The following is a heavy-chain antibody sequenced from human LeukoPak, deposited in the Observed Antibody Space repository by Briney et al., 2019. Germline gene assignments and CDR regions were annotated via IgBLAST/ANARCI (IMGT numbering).Heavy chain of an antibody. V-gene: IGHV3-21*01. D-gene: IGHD6-19*01. Sequence: GGSLRLSCAASGFTFSSYSMNWVRHAPGKGLEWVSSISSTSSYIYYADSVKGRFTISRDNAKDSLFLQLNSLRAEDAAMYYCARVEAVAGNWGGLDPWGQGTLVTVSS. CDR3: ARVEAVAGNWGGLDP. CDR1: GFTFSSYS. J-gene: IGHJ5*02. CDR2: ISSTSSYI.